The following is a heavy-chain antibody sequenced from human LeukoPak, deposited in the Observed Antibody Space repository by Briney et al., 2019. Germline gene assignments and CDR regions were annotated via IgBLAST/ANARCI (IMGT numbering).Heavy chain of an antibody. V-gene: IGHV1-69*05. J-gene: IGHJ3*02. Sequence: SVKVSCKTSGGTFSNFAISWVRQAPGQGLEWMGRILPIFGTTNYAQKFQGKVTITTDESTTTAYMELSSLRSEDAAVYYCARVVDHYESSGYGEAFDIWGQGTMVTV. CDR3: ARVVDHYESSGYGEAFDI. CDR2: ILPIFGTT. D-gene: IGHD3-22*01. CDR1: GGTFSNFA.